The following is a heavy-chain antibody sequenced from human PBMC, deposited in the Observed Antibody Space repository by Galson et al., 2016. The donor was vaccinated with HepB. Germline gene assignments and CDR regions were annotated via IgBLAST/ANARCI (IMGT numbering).Heavy chain of an antibody. CDR1: GFTFSGYN. V-gene: IGHV3-48*02. CDR3: ARDGNHGYDMDC. Sequence: SLRLSCAASGFTFSGYNMDWVRQAPGKGLEWVSYISSGSSAIYYADSVKGRFTISRDNAKNSLYLQMNSLRDEDTAIYFCARDGNHGYDMDCWGQSSLVTVSS. CDR2: ISSGSSAI. D-gene: IGHD1-14*01. J-gene: IGHJ1*01.